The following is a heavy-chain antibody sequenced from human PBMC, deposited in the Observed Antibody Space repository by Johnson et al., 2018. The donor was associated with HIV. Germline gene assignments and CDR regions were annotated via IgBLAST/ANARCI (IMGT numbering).Heavy chain of an antibody. CDR3: AKGGSGTTRIRAQKGAFDI. V-gene: IGHV3-30*02. Sequence: QVQLVESGGGLVQPGGSLRLSCAASGFTVSSNYMSWVRQAPGKGLEWVAFIRYDGSNKYFAASVKGRFTISRDNSKNTLYLQMNSLGAEDTAVYYCAKGGSGTTRIRAQKGAFDIWGQGTMVTVSS. CDR1: GFTVSSNY. D-gene: IGHD6-19*01. J-gene: IGHJ3*02. CDR2: IRYDGSNK.